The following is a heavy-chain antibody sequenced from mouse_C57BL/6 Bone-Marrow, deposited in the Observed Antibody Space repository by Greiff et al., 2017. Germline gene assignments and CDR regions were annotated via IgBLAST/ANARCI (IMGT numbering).Heavy chain of an antibody. V-gene: IGHV5-17*01. CDR3: ARPDDYYWFAY. D-gene: IGHD2-3*01. CDR2: ISSGSSTI. CDR1: GFTFSDYG. Sequence: DVKLVESGGGLVKPGGSLKLSCAASGFTFSDYGMHWVRQAPEKGLEWVAYISSGSSTIYYADTVKGRFTISRDNAKNTLFLHMTSLRSEDTAMYYCARPDDYYWFAYWGQGTLVTVSA. J-gene: IGHJ3*01.